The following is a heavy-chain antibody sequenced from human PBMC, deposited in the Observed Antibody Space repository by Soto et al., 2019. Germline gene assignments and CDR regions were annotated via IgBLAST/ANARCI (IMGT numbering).Heavy chain of an antibody. D-gene: IGHD1-20*01. V-gene: IGHV2-5*01. CDR2: IYWNNDI. J-gene: IGHJ4*02. CDR1: GFSLITYGVG. CDR3: AHNYNSSPIDY. Sequence: SGPTLVNPTQTLTLTCSFSGFSLITYGVGVGWIRQPPGKAPEWLALIYWNNDIRYSPSLHNRLTITKDTSKNQVVLPMTNMDPVATAIEPCAHNYNSSPIDYWGQG.